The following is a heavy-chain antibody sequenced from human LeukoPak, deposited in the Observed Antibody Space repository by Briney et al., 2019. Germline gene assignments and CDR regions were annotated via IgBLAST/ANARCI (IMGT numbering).Heavy chain of an antibody. CDR1: GGSISSYY. Sequence: SETLSLTCTVSGGSISSYYWSWIRQPPGKGLEWIGYIYYSGSTNYNPSLKSRVTISVDTSKNQFSLKLSSVTAADTAVYFCATRRVGATFDYWGQGTLVTVSS. CDR3: ATRRVGATFDY. J-gene: IGHJ4*02. D-gene: IGHD1-26*01. V-gene: IGHV4-59*01. CDR2: IYYSGST.